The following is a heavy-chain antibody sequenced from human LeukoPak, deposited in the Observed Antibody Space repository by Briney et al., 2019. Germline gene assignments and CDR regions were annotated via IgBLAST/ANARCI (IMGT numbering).Heavy chain of an antibody. CDR2: TDANGDRT. CDR3: AKQPYRTTVTTGLFDP. J-gene: IGHJ5*02. V-gene: IGHV3-23*01. Sequence: GGSLRLSCIASGFDFPNFAMTWVRQVPGKGLQWVSSTDANGDRTFYADSVRGRFTMSRDNPKNTLYLEMNSLRVEDTAMYYCAKQPYRTTVTTGLFDPWGQGTLVTVSS. D-gene: IGHD4-11*01. CDR1: GFDFPNFA.